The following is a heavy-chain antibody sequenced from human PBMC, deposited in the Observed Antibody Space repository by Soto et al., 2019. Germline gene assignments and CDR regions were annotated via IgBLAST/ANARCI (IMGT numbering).Heavy chain of an antibody. D-gene: IGHD6-13*01. V-gene: IGHV3-23*01. CDR1: RFSFSSYA. Sequence: EVQLLESGGGLVQPGGSLRLSCVASRFSFSSYAMNWVRQAPGKGLEWVSVISGSDGSTYYADSVKGRFTISRDKSKNTLYLQMNSLRPDDTSVYYCAKDRERDAWYEDYWGQGTLVTVSS. J-gene: IGHJ4*01. CDR3: AKDRERDAWYEDY. CDR2: ISGSDGST.